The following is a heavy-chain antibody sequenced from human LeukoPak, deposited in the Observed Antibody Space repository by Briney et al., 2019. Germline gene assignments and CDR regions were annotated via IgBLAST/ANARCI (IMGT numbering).Heavy chain of an antibody. CDR2: LKSKGGGETA. Sequence: GGSLRLSCAPSGFTFNDAWMSWVRQAPGGGLEWVGRLKSKGGGETADYGAAVKGRFTTSRDDSKSTLYLQMNSLRVEDTAVYYCAKDQKYGDSLEVADYWGQGTLVTVSS. CDR1: GFTFNDAW. CDR3: AKDQKYGDSLEVADY. J-gene: IGHJ4*02. D-gene: IGHD4-17*01. V-gene: IGHV3-15*01.